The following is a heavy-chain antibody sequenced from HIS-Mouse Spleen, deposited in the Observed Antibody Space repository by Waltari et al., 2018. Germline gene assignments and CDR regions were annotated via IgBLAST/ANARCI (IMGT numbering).Heavy chain of an antibody. J-gene: IGHJ5*02. D-gene: IGHD3-22*01. CDR3: AHSISGKSSGYYYATGRFDP. CDR1: GGTFSSYA. Sequence: QVQLVQSGAEVKKPGSSVKVSCKASGGTFSSYAISWVRQAPGQGLEWMGGIIPIFGTANYAQKFQGRVTITADESTSTAYMELSSLRSEDTAVYYCAHSISGKSSGYYYATGRFDPWGQGTLVTVSS. V-gene: IGHV1-69*01. CDR2: IIPIFGTA.